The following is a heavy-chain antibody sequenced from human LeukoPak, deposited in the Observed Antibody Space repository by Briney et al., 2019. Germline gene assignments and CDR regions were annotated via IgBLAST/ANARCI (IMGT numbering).Heavy chain of an antibody. D-gene: IGHD7-27*01. J-gene: IGHJ4*02. CDR2: ISGSGGST. CDR3: ARGRGSNWGPFGY. Sequence: GGSLRLSCAASGFTFSSYAMSWVRQAPGKGLEWVSAISGSGGSTYYADSVKGRFTISRDNSKNTLYLQMNSLRAEDTAVYYCARGRGSNWGPFGYWGQGTLVTVSS. V-gene: IGHV3-23*01. CDR1: GFTFSSYA.